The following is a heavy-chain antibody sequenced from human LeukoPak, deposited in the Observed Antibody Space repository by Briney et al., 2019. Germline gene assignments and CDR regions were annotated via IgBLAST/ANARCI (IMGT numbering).Heavy chain of an antibody. Sequence: KPSETLSFTCTVSGGSISSSSYYWGWIRQPPGKGLEWIGSIYYSGSTYYNPSLKSRVTISVDTSKNQFSLKLSSVTAADTAVYYCARHSRLYSGSYHDAFDIWGQGTMVTVSS. V-gene: IGHV4-39*01. CDR2: IYYSGST. CDR1: GGSISSSSYY. CDR3: ARHSRLYSGSYHDAFDI. J-gene: IGHJ3*02. D-gene: IGHD1-26*01.